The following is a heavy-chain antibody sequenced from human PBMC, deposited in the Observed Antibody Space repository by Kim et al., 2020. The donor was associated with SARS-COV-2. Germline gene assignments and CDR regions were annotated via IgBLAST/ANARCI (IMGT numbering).Heavy chain of an antibody. V-gene: IGHV1-24*01. J-gene: IGHJ6*02. CDR3: ATDGRGLYYYDSSGETYGMDV. CDR2: FDPEDGET. Sequence: ASVKVSCKVSGYTLTELSMHWVRQAPGKGLEWMGGFDPEDGETIYAQKFQGRVTMTEDTSTDTAYMELSSLRSEDTAVYYCATDGRGLYYYDSSGETYGMDVWGQGTTVTVSS. CDR1: GYTLTELS. D-gene: IGHD3-22*01.